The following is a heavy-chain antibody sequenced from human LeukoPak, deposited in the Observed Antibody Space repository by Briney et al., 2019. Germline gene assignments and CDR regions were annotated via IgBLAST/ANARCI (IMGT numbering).Heavy chain of an antibody. CDR1: GGTFSSYA. Sequence: SVKVSCKASGGTFSSYAISWVRQAPGQGVEWMGGIIPIFGTANSAQKFQGRVTITADKSTSTAYMELSSLRSEDTAVYYCARHADYYGSGSYDYWGQGTLVTVSS. J-gene: IGHJ4*02. D-gene: IGHD3-10*01. CDR2: IIPIFGTA. V-gene: IGHV1-69*06. CDR3: ARHADYYGSGSYDY.